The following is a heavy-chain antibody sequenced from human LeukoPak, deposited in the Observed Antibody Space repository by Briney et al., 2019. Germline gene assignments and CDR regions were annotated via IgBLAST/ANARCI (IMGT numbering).Heavy chain of an antibody. CDR3: ATSYSGRLTGIGASDI. CDR1: GFTFSSYE. D-gene: IGHD1-26*01. J-gene: IGHJ3*02. CDR2: ISSSGSTI. Sequence: GGSLRLSCAASGFTFSSYEMNWVRQAPGKGLEWVSYISSSGSTIYYADSVKGRFTISRDNAKNSLYLQMNSLRAEDTAVYYCATSYSGRLTGIGASDIWGQGTMVTVSS. V-gene: IGHV3-48*03.